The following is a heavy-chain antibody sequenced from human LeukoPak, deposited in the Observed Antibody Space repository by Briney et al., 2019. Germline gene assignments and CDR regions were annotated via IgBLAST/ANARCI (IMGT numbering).Heavy chain of an antibody. Sequence: ASVKVSCKASGYTFTNYALNWVRQAPGQGLEWMGWINTANGNTKYSQQFQGRVTITRDTSASTAYMELNSLTSEDTAFYFCAREMRGHDSGWYYFDYWGQGTLITVSS. CDR1: GYTFTNYA. D-gene: IGHD6-19*01. CDR3: AREMRGHDSGWYYFDY. CDR2: INTANGNT. V-gene: IGHV1-3*04. J-gene: IGHJ4*02.